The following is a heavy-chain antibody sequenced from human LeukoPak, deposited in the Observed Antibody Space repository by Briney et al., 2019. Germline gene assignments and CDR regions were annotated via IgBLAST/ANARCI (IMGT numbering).Heavy chain of an antibody. J-gene: IGHJ4*02. CDR3: ARGPRDTYYYDSSGYYYGT. D-gene: IGHD3-22*01. CDR2: INSDGSST. CDR1: GFTFSSYW. V-gene: IGHV3-74*01. Sequence: GGSLRLSCAASGFTFSSYWMHWVRHAPGKGLVWVSRINSDGSSTSYADSVKGRFTISRDNAKNTLYLQMNSLRAEDTAVYYCARGPRDTYYYDSSGYYYGTWGQGTLVTVSS.